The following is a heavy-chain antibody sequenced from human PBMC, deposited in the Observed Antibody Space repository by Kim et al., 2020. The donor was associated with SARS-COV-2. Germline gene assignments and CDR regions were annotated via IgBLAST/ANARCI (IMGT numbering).Heavy chain of an antibody. CDR2: IRKKANSYST. V-gene: IGHV3-72*01. CDR3: SRPFVSGSYSYFEN. J-gene: IGHJ4*02. Sequence: GGSLRLSCAASGFTFSDHYMDWVRQAPGKGLEWVGRIRKKANSYSTEYAATVKGRFTISRDDSKTSLYLQMSSLKTEDTAVYYCSRPFVSGSYSYFENWGQGTLVTVSS. CDR1: GFTFSDHY. D-gene: IGHD3-10*01.